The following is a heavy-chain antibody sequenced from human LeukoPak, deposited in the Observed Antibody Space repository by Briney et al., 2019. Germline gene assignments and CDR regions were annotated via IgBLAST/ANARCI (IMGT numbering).Heavy chain of an antibody. CDR3: AKDKGADILTGYYIDYFDY. CDR1: GFTFDDYA. Sequence: GGSPRLSCAASGFTFDDYAMHWVRQAPGKGLEWVSGISWNSGSIGHADSVKGRFTISRDNAKNSLYLQMNSLRAEDTALYYCAKDKGADILTGYYIDYFDYWGQGTLVTASS. V-gene: IGHV3-9*01. J-gene: IGHJ4*02. D-gene: IGHD3-9*01. CDR2: ISWNSGSI.